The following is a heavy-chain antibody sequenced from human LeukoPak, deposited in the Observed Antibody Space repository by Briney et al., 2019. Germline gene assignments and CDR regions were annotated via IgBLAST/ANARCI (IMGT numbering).Heavy chain of an antibody. Sequence: SETLSLTCAVYGGSFSGYYWSWIRQPPGKGLEWVGEINHSGSTNYNPSLKSRVTISVDTSKNQFSLKLSSVTAADTAVYYCARVPLPYVWGSYRSFDPWGQGTLVTVSS. D-gene: IGHD3-16*02. CDR1: GGSFSGYY. J-gene: IGHJ5*02. CDR3: ARVPLPYVWGSYRSFDP. V-gene: IGHV4-34*01. CDR2: INHSGST.